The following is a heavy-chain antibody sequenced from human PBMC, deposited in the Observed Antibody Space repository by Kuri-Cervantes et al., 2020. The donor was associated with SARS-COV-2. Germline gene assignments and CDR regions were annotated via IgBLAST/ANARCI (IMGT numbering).Heavy chain of an antibody. V-gene: IGHV3-74*01. CDR2: INSDGSST. CDR1: GFTFSSYW. CDR3: TTDLPNPTYPRYYYYYYGMDV. J-gene: IGHJ6*02. Sequence: GSLRLSCAASGFTFSSYWMHWVRQAPGKGLVWVSRINSDGSSTSYADSVKGRFTISRDNAKNTLYLQMNSLRAEDTAVYYCTTDLPNPTYPRYYYYYYGMDVWGQGTTVTVSS. D-gene: IGHD2-2*02.